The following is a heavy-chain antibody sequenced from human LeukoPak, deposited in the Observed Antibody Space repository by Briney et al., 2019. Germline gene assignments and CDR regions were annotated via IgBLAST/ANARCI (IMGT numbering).Heavy chain of an antibody. D-gene: IGHD5-18*01. CDR1: GFTFSSYA. CDR3: AKTFKVWSYGYYFDY. V-gene: IGHV3-23*01. CDR2: ISGSGGST. Sequence: PGGSLRLSCAASGFTFSSYAMSWVRQAPGKGREWVSAISGSGGSTYYADSVKGRFTISRDNSKNTLYLQMNSLRAEDTAVYYCAKTFKVWSYGYYFDYWGQGTLVTVSS. J-gene: IGHJ4*02.